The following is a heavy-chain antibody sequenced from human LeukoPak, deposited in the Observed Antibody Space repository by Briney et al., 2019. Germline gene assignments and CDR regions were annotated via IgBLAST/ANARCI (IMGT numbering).Heavy chain of an antibody. Sequence: KPSETLSLTCTVSGGSVSSSSYYWGWIRQPPGKGLEWIGSIYHTGSTYYNPSLKSRVTISIDTSKNQFSLKLSSVTAADTAVYYCARDGPTYYYDTSGYYFAYWGQGTLVTVSS. CDR2: IYHTGST. CDR1: GGSVSSSSYY. V-gene: IGHV4-39*07. CDR3: ARDGPTYYYDTSGYYFAY. D-gene: IGHD3-22*01. J-gene: IGHJ4*02.